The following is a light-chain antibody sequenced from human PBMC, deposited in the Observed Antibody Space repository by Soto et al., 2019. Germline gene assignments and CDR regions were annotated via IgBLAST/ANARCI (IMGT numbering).Light chain of an antibody. CDR1: QSVSSY. V-gene: IGKV3-11*01. CDR3: QRRSNWPRT. Sequence: EIVLTQSPATLSLSPGERATLSCRASQSVSSYLAWYQQKPGQAPRLLIYDASNRATDIPARFSGSGSGTDFTLTISSREPEDFAVYYCQRRSNWPRTFGQGTKVEIK. CDR2: DAS. J-gene: IGKJ1*01.